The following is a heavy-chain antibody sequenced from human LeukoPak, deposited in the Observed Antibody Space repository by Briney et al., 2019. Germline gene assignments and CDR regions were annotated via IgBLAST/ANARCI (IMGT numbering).Heavy chain of an antibody. V-gene: IGHV3-66*01. Sequence: GGSLRLSCAASGFTVSSNYMSWVRQAPGKGLEWVSVIYSGGSTYYADSVKGRFTISRDNSKKTLYLQMNSLRAEDTAVYYCARAPGYYYGMDVWGQGTTVTVSS. CDR2: IYSGGST. J-gene: IGHJ6*02. CDR3: ARAPGYYYGMDV. CDR1: GFTVSSNY.